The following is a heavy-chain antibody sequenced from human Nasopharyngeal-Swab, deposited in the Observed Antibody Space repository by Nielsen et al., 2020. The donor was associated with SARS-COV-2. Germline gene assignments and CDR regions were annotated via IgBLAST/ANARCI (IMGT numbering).Heavy chain of an antibody. CDR2: INPKGGST. CDR3: ARDIGDYRSFAY. D-gene: IGHD4-17*01. Sequence: WVRQAPGQGLEWMGIINPKGGSTNYAQKFLGRITMTRDTPTTTVYMELSRLRSEDTAVYYCARDIGDYRSFAYWGQGTLVTVSS. J-gene: IGHJ4*02. V-gene: IGHV1-46*01.